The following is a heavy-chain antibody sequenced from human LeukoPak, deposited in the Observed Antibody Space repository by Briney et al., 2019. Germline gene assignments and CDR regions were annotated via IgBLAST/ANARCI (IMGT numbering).Heavy chain of an antibody. V-gene: IGHV3-30-3*01. J-gene: IGHJ4*02. D-gene: IGHD3-16*01. CDR2: ISYDGSNK. Sequence: PGGSLRLSCAASGFTFSSYAMHWVRQAPGKGLEWVAVISYDGSNKYYADSVKGRFTISRDNSKNTLYLQMNSLRAEDTAVYYCATSLAGGDYWGQGTLVTVSS. CDR3: ATSLAGGDY. CDR1: GFTFSSYA.